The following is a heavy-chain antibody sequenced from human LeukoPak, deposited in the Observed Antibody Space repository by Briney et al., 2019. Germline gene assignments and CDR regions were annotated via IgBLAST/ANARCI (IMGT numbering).Heavy chain of an antibody. CDR1: GGSISGYS. V-gene: IGHV4-4*07. CDR2: IYSSGNT. J-gene: IGHJ5*02. CDR3: ARERASHWNDGWFDP. Sequence: SETLSLTCTVSGGSISGYSWNWIRQPAGKVLEWIGLIYSSGNTNYNPSLKSRVAISLDTSKNQFSLKLSSMTAADTAVYYCARERASHWNDGWFDPWGQGTLVTVSS. D-gene: IGHD1-1*01.